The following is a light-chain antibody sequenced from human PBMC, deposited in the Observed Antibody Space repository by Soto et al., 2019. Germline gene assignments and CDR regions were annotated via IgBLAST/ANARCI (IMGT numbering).Light chain of an antibody. J-gene: IGKJ1*01. Sequence: IQMTQSPSSLSASVGDSVTVTCRASQTIASYVNWYQQQPGRAPRLLIFSASSLQPGVPSRFSGSQSGTLFTLSISSLQPEDVATYYWQQSYNIPTFGQGTKVEI. CDR2: SAS. V-gene: IGKV1-39*01. CDR1: QTIASY. CDR3: QQSYNIPT.